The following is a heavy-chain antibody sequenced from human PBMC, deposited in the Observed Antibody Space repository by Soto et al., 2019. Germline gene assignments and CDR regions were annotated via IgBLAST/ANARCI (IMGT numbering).Heavy chain of an antibody. Sequence: EVQLVESGGGLVQPGGSLRLSCAASGFTFSSYDMHWVRQATGKGLEWVSAIGTAGDTYYPGSVKGRFTISRENAKNSFYLQMNGLRAGDTAVYYCARVSGGDYNWYFDLWGRGTLVTVSS. D-gene: IGHD2-21*01. J-gene: IGHJ2*01. CDR1: GFTFSSYD. CDR3: ARVSGGDYNWYFDL. CDR2: IGTAGDT. V-gene: IGHV3-13*01.